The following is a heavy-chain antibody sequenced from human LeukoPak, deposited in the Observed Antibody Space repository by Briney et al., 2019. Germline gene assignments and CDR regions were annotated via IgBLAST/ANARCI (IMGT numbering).Heavy chain of an antibody. CDR2: IYSGGST. CDR1: GFTVSSNY. Sequence: QPGGSLRLSCAASGFTVSSNYMSWVRQAPGKGLEWVSVIYSGGSTYYADSAKGRFTISRDNSKNTLYLQMNSLRAEDTAVYYCAPFSAVTHYYFDYWGQGTLVTVSS. J-gene: IGHJ4*02. V-gene: IGHV3-53*01. CDR3: APFSAVTHYYFDY. D-gene: IGHD6-13*01.